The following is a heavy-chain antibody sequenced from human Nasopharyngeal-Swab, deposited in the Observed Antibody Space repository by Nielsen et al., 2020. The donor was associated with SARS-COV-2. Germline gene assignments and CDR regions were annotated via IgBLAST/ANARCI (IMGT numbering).Heavy chain of an antibody. Sequence: GESLKISCAASGFTFSDYYMSWIRQAPGKGLEWVSYISRSGSSIYYADSVKGRFTISRDNAKNSLYLQMNSLRAEDTAVYYCARDQKSPLGGTNWFDPWGQGTLVTVSS. V-gene: IGHV3-11*01. J-gene: IGHJ5*02. CDR1: GFTFSDYY. CDR2: ISRSGSSI. CDR3: ARDQKSPLGGTNWFDP. D-gene: IGHD2-15*01.